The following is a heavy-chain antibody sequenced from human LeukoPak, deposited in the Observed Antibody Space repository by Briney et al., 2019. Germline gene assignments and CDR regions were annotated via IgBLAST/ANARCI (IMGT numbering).Heavy chain of an antibody. V-gene: IGHV3-48*01. CDR3: VRGGTGNGNYFDF. Sequence: GGSLRLSCAASGFSFSSYSMNWVRQAPGKGLEWLSYIDDRGSPIKYADSVKGRFTISRDNAKNSLSLQMIGLRGEDTAVYYCVRGGTGNGNYFDFWGQGTLVTVSS. J-gene: IGHJ4*02. CDR1: GFSFSSYS. CDR2: IDDRGSPI. D-gene: IGHD1-1*01.